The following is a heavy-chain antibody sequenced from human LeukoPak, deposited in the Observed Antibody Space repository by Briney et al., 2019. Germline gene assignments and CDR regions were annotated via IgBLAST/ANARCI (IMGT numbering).Heavy chain of an antibody. D-gene: IGHD3-22*01. CDR1: GGSISSYY. Sequence: SETLSLTCTVSGGSISSYYWSWIRQPAGKGLEWIGRIYTSGSTNYNPSLKSRVTMSVDTSKNQFSLKLSSVAAADTAVYYCARVNSVYSDSSGYSYYFDYWGQGTLVTVSS. V-gene: IGHV4-4*07. J-gene: IGHJ4*02. CDR2: IYTSGST. CDR3: ARVNSVYSDSSGYSYYFDY.